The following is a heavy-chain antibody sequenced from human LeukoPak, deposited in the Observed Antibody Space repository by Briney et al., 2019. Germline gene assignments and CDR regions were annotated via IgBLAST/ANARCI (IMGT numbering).Heavy chain of an antibody. Sequence: ASVKVSCKASGGTFSSYAISWVRQAPGQGLEWMGGIIPIFGTANYAQKFQGRVTITADKSTSAAYMELSSLRSEDTAVYYCARWGGGYYYDSSGYRHWGQGTLVTVSS. D-gene: IGHD3-22*01. CDR1: GGTFSSYA. CDR2: IIPIFGTA. CDR3: ARWGGGYYYDSSGYRH. V-gene: IGHV1-69*06. J-gene: IGHJ4*02.